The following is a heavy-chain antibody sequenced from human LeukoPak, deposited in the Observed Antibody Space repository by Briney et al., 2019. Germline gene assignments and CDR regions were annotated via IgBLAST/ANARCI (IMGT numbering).Heavy chain of an antibody. CDR2: IYYSGST. V-gene: IGHV4-39*07. J-gene: IGHJ4*02. D-gene: IGHD2-15*01. Sequence: SETLSLTCTVSGGSISSAAYYWGWIRQPPGKGLEWIGSIYYSGSTYYNPSLKSRVTISVDTSKNQFSLKLSSVTAADTAVYYCARGGALGYCSGGSCYDFDYWGQGTLVTVSS. CDR3: ARGGALGYCSGGSCYDFDY. CDR1: GGSISSAAYY.